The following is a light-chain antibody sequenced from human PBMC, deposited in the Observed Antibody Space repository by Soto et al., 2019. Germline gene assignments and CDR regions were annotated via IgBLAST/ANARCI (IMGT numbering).Light chain of an antibody. CDR2: GNS. J-gene: IGLJ1*01. V-gene: IGLV1-40*01. CDR1: SSNIGAGYD. CDR3: QSYDSSLSGYV. Sequence: QSALTQRPSVSCAPGQRVTISCTGSSSNIGAGYDVHWYQQLPGTAPKLLIYGNSNRPSGVPDRFSGSKSGTSASLAITGLQAEDEADYYCQSYDSSLSGYVFGTGTKVTV.